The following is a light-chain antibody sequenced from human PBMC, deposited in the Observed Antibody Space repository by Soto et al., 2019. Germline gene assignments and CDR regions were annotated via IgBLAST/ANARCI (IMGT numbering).Light chain of an antibody. J-gene: IGKJ5*01. CDR2: GAS. V-gene: IGKV3-20*01. CDR3: QQYGSSPQP. CDR1: QSVSSSY. Sequence: EIVLTQSPGTLSLSPGERATLSCRASQSVSSSYLAWYQQKPGQAPRLLIYGASRRATGIPDRFSGSGSGKDFTLTISRLEPEDFAVYYCQQYGSSPQPFGQGTRLEIK.